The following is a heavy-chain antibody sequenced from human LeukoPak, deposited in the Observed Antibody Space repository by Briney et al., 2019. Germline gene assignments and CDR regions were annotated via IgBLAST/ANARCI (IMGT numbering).Heavy chain of an antibody. V-gene: IGHV4-59*08. J-gene: IGHJ4*02. Sequence: SETLSLTCSVSGGSIGTYYWSWIRQPSGKGLEYLGYIYHTGTTSYNPSLKSRVTISVDTSKNQFSLRLSSVTAADTALYYCARSPGLGYSGGSCHFDYWGQGILVTVSS. D-gene: IGHD2-15*01. CDR2: IYHTGTT. CDR1: GGSIGTYY. CDR3: ARSPGLGYSGGSCHFDY.